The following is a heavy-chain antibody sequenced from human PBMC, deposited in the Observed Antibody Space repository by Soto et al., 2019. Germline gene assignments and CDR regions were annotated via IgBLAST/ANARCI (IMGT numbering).Heavy chain of an antibody. CDR3: ARAARGSGRSGMDV. D-gene: IGHD3-10*01. J-gene: IGHJ6*02. CDR1: GFTFSSYP. V-gene: IGHV3-30-3*01. CDR2: LSYDGGNK. Sequence: QVQLVESGGGVVQPGRSLRLSCAASGFTFSSYPMHWVRQAPGKGLEWVAVLSYDGGNKYSADSVKGQFTISRDNSKNTLSLQMNSLRTEDTAVYYCARAARGSGRSGMDVWGQGTTVTVSS.